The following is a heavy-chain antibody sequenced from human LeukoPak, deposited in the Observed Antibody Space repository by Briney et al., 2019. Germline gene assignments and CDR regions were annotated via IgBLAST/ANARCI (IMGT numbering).Heavy chain of an antibody. Sequence: GGSLRLSCAASGFNFNIYAMNWIRQAPGKGLEWVAYINGESTWIYYADSVKGRFTISRDSAENSVYLQMNSLRDEDTAVYFCARDHKWGFDIWGQGTMVTVSS. CDR3: ARDHKWGFDI. V-gene: IGHV3-48*02. D-gene: IGHD2-8*01. CDR1: GFNFNIYA. J-gene: IGHJ3*02. CDR2: INGESTWI.